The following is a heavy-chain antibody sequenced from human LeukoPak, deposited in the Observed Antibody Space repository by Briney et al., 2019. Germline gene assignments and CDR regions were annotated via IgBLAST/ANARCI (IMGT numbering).Heavy chain of an antibody. CDR3: ASALNSRSSSC. D-gene: IGHD6-13*01. J-gene: IGHJ4*02. CDR2: FTPESGGT. V-gene: IGHV1-2*02. CDR1: GYSFTDYY. Sequence: ASVKVSCKASGYSFTDYYMHWVRQAPGQGLEWMGWFTPESGGTNYAQKFQGRVTMTTDTTISTAYMELTRLRSDDTAVYYCASALNSRSSSCWGQGTRVTVSS.